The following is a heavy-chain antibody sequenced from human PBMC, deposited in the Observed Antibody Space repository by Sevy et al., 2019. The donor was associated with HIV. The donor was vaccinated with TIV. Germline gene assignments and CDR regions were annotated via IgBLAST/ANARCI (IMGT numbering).Heavy chain of an antibody. CDR3: ARVAVSYCTHDCYHRFDY. J-gene: IGHJ4*02. CDR2: ISYDGTYK. CDR1: GFSFSHYA. D-gene: IGHD2-8*01. Sequence: GGSLRLSCAVSGFSFSHYAFHWVRQAPGKGLEWVSLISYDGTYKYYADSMKGRFTISRDNSKNTLYLQMTSLRGNDTAVYYCARVAVSYCTHDCYHRFDYWGPGALVTVSS. V-gene: IGHV3-30-3*01.